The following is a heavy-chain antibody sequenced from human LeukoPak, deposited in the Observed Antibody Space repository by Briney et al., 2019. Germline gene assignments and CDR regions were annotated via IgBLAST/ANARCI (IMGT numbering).Heavy chain of an antibody. D-gene: IGHD6-13*01. Sequence: ASVKVSCKASGYTFTGYYMHWVRQAPGQGLEWMGWINPNSGGTNYAQKFQGRVTMTRDTSISTAYMELSRLRSDDTAVYYCATLYSSSWSDYYYYGMDVWGQGTTVTASS. CDR3: ATLYSSSWSDYYYYGMDV. J-gene: IGHJ6*02. V-gene: IGHV1-2*02. CDR1: GYTFTGYY. CDR2: INPNSGGT.